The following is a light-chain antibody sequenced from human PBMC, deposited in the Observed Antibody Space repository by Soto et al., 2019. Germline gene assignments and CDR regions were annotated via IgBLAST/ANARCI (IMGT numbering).Light chain of an antibody. V-gene: IGLV2-14*01. CDR2: EVS. CDR1: SSDVGGYSY. Sequence: QSALTQPASVSGSTGQSITNSCTGTSSDVGGYSYVSWYQQHPDKAPKLMIYEVSNRPSGVSNRFSGSKSGNTASLTISGLQAEDEADYYCTSYTTSSTHWVFGGGTKLTVL. CDR3: TSYTTSSTHWV. J-gene: IGLJ3*02.